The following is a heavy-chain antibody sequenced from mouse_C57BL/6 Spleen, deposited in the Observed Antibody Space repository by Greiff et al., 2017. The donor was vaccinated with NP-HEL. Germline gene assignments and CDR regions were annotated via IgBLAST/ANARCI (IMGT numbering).Heavy chain of an antibody. V-gene: IGHV1-69*01. Sequence: QVQLQQPGAELVMPGASVKLSCKASGYTFTSYWMHWVKQRPGQGLEWIGEIDPSDSYTNYNQKFKGKSTLTVDKSSSTAYMQLSSLTSEDSAVYYCARGPSWRYVDVWGTGTTVTVSS. D-gene: IGHD3-1*01. CDR3: ARGPSWRYVDV. CDR1: GYTFTSYW. J-gene: IGHJ1*03. CDR2: IDPSDSYT.